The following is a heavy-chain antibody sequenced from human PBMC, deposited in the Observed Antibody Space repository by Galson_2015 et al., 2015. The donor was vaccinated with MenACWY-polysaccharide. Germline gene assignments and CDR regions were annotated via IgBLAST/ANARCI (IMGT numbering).Heavy chain of an antibody. CDR2: ISRDAST. CDR1: GFTFSSHW. CDR3: ASQTWTGYFDY. Sequence: SLRLSCAASGFTFSSHWIHWVRQAPGKGLMWVSRISRDASTTYAESVKGRFTISRDNAKTSLYLQMNSLRAEDTAMYYCASQTWTGYFDYWGQGILVTVSS. D-gene: IGHD3-10*01. J-gene: IGHJ4*02. V-gene: IGHV3-74*01.